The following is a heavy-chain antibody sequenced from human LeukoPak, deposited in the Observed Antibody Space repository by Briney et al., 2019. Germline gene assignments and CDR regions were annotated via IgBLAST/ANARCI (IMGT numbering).Heavy chain of an antibody. J-gene: IGHJ4*02. CDR2: ISSSSSTI. V-gene: IGHV3-48*02. Sequence: GGSLRLSCAASRFTFSSYSMNWVRQAPGKGLEWVSYISSSSSTIYYADSVKGRFTISRDNAKNSLYLQMNSLRDEDTAVYYCATHSGYYDCSGYPGYWGQGTLVTVSS. CDR3: ATHSGYYDCSGYPGY. CDR1: RFTFSSYS. D-gene: IGHD3-22*01.